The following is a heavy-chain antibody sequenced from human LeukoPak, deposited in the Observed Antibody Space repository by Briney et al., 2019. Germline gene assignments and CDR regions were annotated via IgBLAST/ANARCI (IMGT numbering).Heavy chain of an antibody. Sequence: GGSLRLSCAASGFTFSSYAMSWVRQAPGKGLEWVSAISGSGGSTYYADSVKGRFTISRDNSKNTLYLQMNSLRAEDTAVYYCAKVSPPHSSGRYGYYYYYYGMDVWGQGTTVTVSS. D-gene: IGHD6-19*01. CDR3: AKVSPPHSSGRYGYYYYYYGMDV. V-gene: IGHV3-23*01. J-gene: IGHJ6*02. CDR1: GFTFSSYA. CDR2: ISGSGGST.